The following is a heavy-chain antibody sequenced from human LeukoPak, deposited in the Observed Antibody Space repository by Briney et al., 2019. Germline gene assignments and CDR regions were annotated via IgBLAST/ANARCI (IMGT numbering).Heavy chain of an antibody. CDR1: GYTFIGHY. CDR2: FSPKTGGS. CDR3: ARGLYWFDP. J-gene: IGHJ5*02. Sequence: ASVKVSCKTSGYTFIGHYMHWVRQAPGHGLEWMGWFSPKTGGSHFAQKFRGRVTMTTDTSTSTAYMELRSLRSDDTAVYYCARGLYWFDPWGQGTLVTVSS. V-gene: IGHV1-2*02.